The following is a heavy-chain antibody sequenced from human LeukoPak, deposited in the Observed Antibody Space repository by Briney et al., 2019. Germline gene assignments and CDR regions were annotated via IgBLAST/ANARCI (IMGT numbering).Heavy chain of an antibody. CDR3: ARHSVGLSTFDP. Sequence: PSETVSLTCTVSGGSISRSSYYWGWIRQPPGKGLAWIGSVYHTGTTYYSPSLKSRVTISADTSKNQFSLKLTSVTAADTAVYYCARHSVGLSTFDPWGQGILVTVSS. CDR1: GGSISRSSYY. CDR2: VYHTGTT. D-gene: IGHD2/OR15-2a*01. J-gene: IGHJ5*02. V-gene: IGHV4-39*01.